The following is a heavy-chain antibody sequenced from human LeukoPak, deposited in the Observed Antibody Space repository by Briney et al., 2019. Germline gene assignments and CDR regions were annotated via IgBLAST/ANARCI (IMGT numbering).Heavy chain of an antibody. J-gene: IGHJ4*02. Sequence: SETLSLTCTVSGGSISSSTYYWGWIRQPPGKGLEWLGSIHYTGSTYYNPSLKSRVTISVDTSKNQFSLKLRSVTAADTAVYYCARHRGSTLGYCSTTICPKEPFDYWGQGTLVTVSS. CDR3: ARHRGSTLGYCSTTICPKEPFDY. CDR1: GGSISSSTYY. CDR2: IHYTGST. V-gene: IGHV4-39*01. D-gene: IGHD2-2*01.